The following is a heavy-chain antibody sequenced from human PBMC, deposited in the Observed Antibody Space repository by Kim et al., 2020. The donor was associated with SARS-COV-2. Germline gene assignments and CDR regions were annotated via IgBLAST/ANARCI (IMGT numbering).Heavy chain of an antibody. CDR1: GGTFSSYA. V-gene: IGHV1-69*13. CDR2: IIPIFGTA. J-gene: IGHJ6*02. D-gene: IGHD5-12*01. CDR3: ARDPKWPSGGMDV. Sequence: SVKVSCKASGGTFSSYAISWVRQAPGQGLEWMGGIIPIFGTANYAQKFQGRVTITADESTSTAYMELSSLRSEDTAVYYCARDPKWPSGGMDVWGQGTTVTVSS.